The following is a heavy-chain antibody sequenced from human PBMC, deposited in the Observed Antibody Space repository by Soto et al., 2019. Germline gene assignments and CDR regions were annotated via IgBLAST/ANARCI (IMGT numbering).Heavy chain of an antibody. CDR1: GYTFTIYG. D-gene: IGHD3-22*01. Sequence: ASVTVSCKASGYTFTIYGIRWVRQAPGQGLEWMGWISAYNGNTNYARKLQGGVTMTTDTSTSTAYMELKRLRSEDTAVYYCARDFGSYDSSAFDYWGQGTLVTVSS. CDR2: ISAYNGNT. V-gene: IGHV1-18*04. J-gene: IGHJ4*02. CDR3: ARDFGSYDSSAFDY.